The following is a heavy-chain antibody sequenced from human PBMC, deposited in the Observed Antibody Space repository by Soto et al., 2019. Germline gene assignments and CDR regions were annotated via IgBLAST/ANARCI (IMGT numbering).Heavy chain of an antibody. V-gene: IGHV1-18*01. J-gene: IGHJ4*01. CDR1: GYTFTSYG. CDR3: TRDYYDSSGYYPKFDY. Sequence: GASVKVSCKASGYTFTSYGISWVRQAPGQGLEWMGWISAYNGNTNYAQKLQGRVTITKDTSASTVYMELSSLRSEDTAVYFCTRDYYDSSGYYPKFDYWG. CDR2: ISAYNGNT. D-gene: IGHD3-22*01.